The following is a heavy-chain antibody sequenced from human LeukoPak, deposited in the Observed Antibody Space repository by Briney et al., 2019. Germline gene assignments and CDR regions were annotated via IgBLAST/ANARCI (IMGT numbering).Heavy chain of an antibody. CDR2: IWYDGTQK. CDR3: AKGGGSKLKDAFDM. J-gene: IGHJ3*02. D-gene: IGHD5-12*01. CDR1: GFTFSNYI. V-gene: IGHV3-30*02. Sequence: PGGSLRLSCAASGFTFSNYIIHWVRQAPGKGLEWVAAIWYDGTQKYYTDSVKGRLTVSRDNSKNTFDVQMNNLRTEDTAVYYCAKGGGSKLKDAFDMWGQGTVVTVSA.